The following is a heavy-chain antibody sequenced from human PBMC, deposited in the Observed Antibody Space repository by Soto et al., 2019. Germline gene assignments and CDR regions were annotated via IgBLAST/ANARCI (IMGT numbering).Heavy chain of an antibody. V-gene: IGHV3-21*01. CDR1: GFTFSTYS. CDR3: AGDRDAATYYYGSGSYSRDFDY. D-gene: IGHD3-10*01. CDR2: ISSSSSYI. J-gene: IGHJ4*02. Sequence: GGSLRLSCAASGFTFSTYSMNWVRQAPGKGLEWVSSISSSSSYIFYADSVKGRFTISRDNAKNSLYLQMNSLGAEDTAMYYCAGDRDAATYYYGSGSYSRDFDYWGQGTLVTVSS.